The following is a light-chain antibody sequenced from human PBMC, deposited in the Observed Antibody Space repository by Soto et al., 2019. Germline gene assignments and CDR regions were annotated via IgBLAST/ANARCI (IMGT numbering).Light chain of an antibody. V-gene: IGKV3-11*01. J-gene: IGKJ1*01. CDR2: GAS. Sequence: EVVLRQSPATLSLSPGERATLSCRASENVRTFVDWYQQKPGQAPRLLIYGASNRATGIPARFSGSGSGTDFTLTISNLEPEDLAVYYCQQHSHWPPWTFGQGTRVEIQ. CDR3: QQHSHWPPWT. CDR1: ENVRTF.